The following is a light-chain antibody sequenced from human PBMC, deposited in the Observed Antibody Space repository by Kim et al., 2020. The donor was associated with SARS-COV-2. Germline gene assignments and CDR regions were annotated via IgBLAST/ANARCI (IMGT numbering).Light chain of an antibody. Sequence: ASVGDRVTITCRASQDITNYLVWFQQKPGKAPQSLIYAASSLQSGVSSRFSGSGFGTDFALTISPLQPEDFATYYCQQYSTYPFTFGGGTKVDIK. J-gene: IGKJ4*01. CDR3: QQYSTYPFT. CDR1: QDITNY. V-gene: IGKV1-16*01. CDR2: AAS.